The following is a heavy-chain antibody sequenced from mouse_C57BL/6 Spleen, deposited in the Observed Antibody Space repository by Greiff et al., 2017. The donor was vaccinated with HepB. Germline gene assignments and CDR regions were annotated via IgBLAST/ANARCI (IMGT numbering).Heavy chain of an antibody. CDR2: INPNNGGT. V-gene: IGHV1-18*01. CDR3: ARRSSNYVDYFDY. J-gene: IGHJ2*01. Sequence: VQLQQSGPELVKPGASVKIPCKASGYTFTDYNMDWVKQSHGKSLEWIGDINPNNGGTIYNQKFKGKATLTVDKSSSTAYMELRSLTSEDTAVYYCARRSSNYVDYFDYWGQGTTLTDSS. D-gene: IGHD2-5*01. CDR1: GYTFTDYN.